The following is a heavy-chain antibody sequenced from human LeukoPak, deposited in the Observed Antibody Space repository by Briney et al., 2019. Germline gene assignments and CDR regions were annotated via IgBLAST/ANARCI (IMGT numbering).Heavy chain of an antibody. CDR3: AKLTNSWFDP. CDR2: ILYDGSNE. J-gene: IGHJ5*02. V-gene: IGHV3-30*02. D-gene: IGHD2-2*01. Sequence: GGSLRLSCAASRFTFSNYDMHWVRQAPGKGLEWVTFILYDGSNEYYADSVKGRFTISRDNSKNTLYLQMNSLRAEDTAVYYCAKLTNSWFDPWGQGTLVTVSS. CDR1: RFTFSNYD.